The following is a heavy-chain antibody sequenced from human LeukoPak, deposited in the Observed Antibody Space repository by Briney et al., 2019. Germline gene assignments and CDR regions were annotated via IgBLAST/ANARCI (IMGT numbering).Heavy chain of an antibody. CDR2: IIPIFGTA. J-gene: IGHJ4*02. CDR3: ARFSDYGDYGGFDY. Sequence: SVKVSCKASGGTFSSYAISWVRQAPGQGLEWMGGIIPIFGTANYAQKFQGRVTITTDESTSTAYMELSSLGSEDTAVYYCARFSDYGDYGGFDYWGQGTLVTVSS. D-gene: IGHD4-17*01. V-gene: IGHV1-69*05. CDR1: GGTFSSYA.